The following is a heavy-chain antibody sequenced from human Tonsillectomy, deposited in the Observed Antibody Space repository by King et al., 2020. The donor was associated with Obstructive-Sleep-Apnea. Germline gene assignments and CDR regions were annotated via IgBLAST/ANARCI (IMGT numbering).Heavy chain of an antibody. CDR3: SCEWLSASYGMDV. Sequence: VQLVESGGGLVQPGGSLKLSCAASGFSFSGSAMHWVRQASGKGLEWVGRIRNKADNYATAYAASVRGRFSISRDDSKNTAYLQMNSLKTEDTAVYYCSCEWLSASYGMDVWGQGTAVTVSS. CDR1: GFSFSGSA. D-gene: IGHD3-3*01. V-gene: IGHV3-73*02. CDR2: IRNKADNYAT. J-gene: IGHJ6*02.